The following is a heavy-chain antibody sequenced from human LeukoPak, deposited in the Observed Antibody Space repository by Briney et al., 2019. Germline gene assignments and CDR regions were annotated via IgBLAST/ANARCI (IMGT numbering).Heavy chain of an antibody. V-gene: IGHV3-48*04. CDR2: ISSSSSTI. Sequence: PGGSLRLSCAASGFTFSSYSMNWVRQAPGKGLEWVSYISSSSSTIYYADSVKGRFTISRDNAKNALYLQMNSLRAEDTAVYYCAREVWGSLDCWGQGTLVTASS. CDR3: AREVWGSLDC. D-gene: IGHD7-27*01. CDR1: GFTFSSYS. J-gene: IGHJ4*02.